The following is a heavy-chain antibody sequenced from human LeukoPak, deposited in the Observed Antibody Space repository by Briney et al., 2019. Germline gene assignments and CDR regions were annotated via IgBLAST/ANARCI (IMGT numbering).Heavy chain of an antibody. J-gene: IGHJ5*02. Sequence: GASVKVSCKASRYTFTHYYMHWVRQAPGQGLEWMGIINPSGRSTSYAQKFQGRVTMTRDTSTSTDYIELSSLRSEDTATYYCARDNSVNYKAWWFDPWGEGTLVIVSS. CDR3: ARDNSVNYKAWWFDP. D-gene: IGHD1-26*01. V-gene: IGHV1-46*01. CDR1: RYTFTHYY. CDR2: INPSGRST.